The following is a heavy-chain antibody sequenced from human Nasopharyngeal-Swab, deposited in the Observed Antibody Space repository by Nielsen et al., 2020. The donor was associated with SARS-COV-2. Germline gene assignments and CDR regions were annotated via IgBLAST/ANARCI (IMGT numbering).Heavy chain of an antibody. J-gene: IGHJ4*02. V-gene: IGHV5-51*01. CDR2: IFPYDSDT. CDR1: GYFFHNYC. Sequence: GESLKLSCEGSGYFFHNYCIGWVLQMPLRVLEWMGIIFPYDSDTRYSPSFQGQVTISADVSTKTAYLQWSGLKASDTAMYYCARTEYGSGTNFDYWGQGTLVTVSS. CDR3: ARTEYGSGTNFDY. D-gene: IGHD3-10*01.